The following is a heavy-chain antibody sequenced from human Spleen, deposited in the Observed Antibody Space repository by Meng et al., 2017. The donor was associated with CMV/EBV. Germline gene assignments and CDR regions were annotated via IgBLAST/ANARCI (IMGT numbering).Heavy chain of an antibody. Sequence: QVQVQQWGAGLLKPSETLSLTCAVYGGSFSGYYWSWIRQPPGKGLEWIGEINHSGSTNYNPSLKSRVTISVDTSKNQFSLKLSSVTAADTAAYYCARSGYLDIWGQGTMVTVS. V-gene: IGHV4-34*01. CDR1: GGSFSGYY. D-gene: IGHD3-22*01. CDR3: ARSGYLDI. CDR2: INHSGST. J-gene: IGHJ3*02.